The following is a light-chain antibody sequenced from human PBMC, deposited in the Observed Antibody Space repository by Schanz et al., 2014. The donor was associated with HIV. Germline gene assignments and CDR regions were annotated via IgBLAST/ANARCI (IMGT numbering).Light chain of an antibody. V-gene: IGLV1-44*01. CDR1: TSNIGSNT. CDR2: GDN. J-gene: IGLJ3*02. Sequence: QSVLTQPPSTSETPGQRVSISCSGSTSNIGSNTVTWYQQLPGTAPKLLIFGDNHRPSGGPDRFSGSKSGTSASLAISGLRSEDEADYYCATWDDSLNGPVFGGGTKLTVL. CDR3: ATWDDSLNGPV.